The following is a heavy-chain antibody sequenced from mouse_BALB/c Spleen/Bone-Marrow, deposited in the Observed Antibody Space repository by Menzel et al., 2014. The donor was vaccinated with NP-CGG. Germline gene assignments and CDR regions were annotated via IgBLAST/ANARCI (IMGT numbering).Heavy chain of an antibody. V-gene: IGHV1S81*02. D-gene: IGHD1-1*02. Sequence: VKLVESGAELVKPGASVKLSCKASGYTFTSYYMYWVKQRPGQGLEWIGEINPSNGGTNFNEKFKSKATLTVDKSSSTAYMQLSSLTSEDSAVYYCTREGGSPFAYWGQGTLVTVSA. CDR3: TREGGSPFAY. CDR1: GYTFTSYY. J-gene: IGHJ3*01. CDR2: INPSNGGT.